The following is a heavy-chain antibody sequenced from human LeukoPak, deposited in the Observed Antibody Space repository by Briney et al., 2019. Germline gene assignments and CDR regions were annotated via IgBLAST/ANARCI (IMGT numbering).Heavy chain of an antibody. CDR3: ARPPGYYDSNFDY. D-gene: IGHD3-22*01. CDR2: ISGSGGST. J-gene: IGHJ4*02. V-gene: IGHV3-23*01. CDR1: GFTFSSYA. Sequence: GGSLRLSCAASGFTFSSYAMSWVRQAPGKGLGWVSAISGSGGSTYYADSVKGRFTISRDNSKNTLYLQMNSLRAEDTAVYYCARPPGYYDSNFDYWGQGTLVTVSS.